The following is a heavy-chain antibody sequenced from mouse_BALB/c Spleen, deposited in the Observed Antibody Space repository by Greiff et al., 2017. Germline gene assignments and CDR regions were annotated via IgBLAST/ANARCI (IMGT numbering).Heavy chain of an antibody. CDR3: ARREGNYGGNY. D-gene: IGHD2-1*01. CDR1: GYTFTSYW. J-gene: IGHJ2*01. V-gene: IGHV1S132*01. Sequence: VQLQQSGAELVKPGASVKLPCKTSGYTFTSYWIQWVKQRPGQGLGWIGEIFPGTGTTYYNEKFKGKATLTIDTSSSTAYMQLSSLTSEDSAVYFCARREGNYGGNYWGQGTTLTVSS. CDR2: IFPGTGTT.